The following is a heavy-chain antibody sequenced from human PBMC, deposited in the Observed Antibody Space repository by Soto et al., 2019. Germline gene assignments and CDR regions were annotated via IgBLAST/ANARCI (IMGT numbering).Heavy chain of an antibody. CDR1: GQSFSGHS. CDR2: ISESGST. V-gene: IGHV4-34*01. CDR3: ARGSGIVALPGELEDVNYDF. D-gene: IGHD1-1*01. J-gene: IGHJ4*02. Sequence: QVQLQQWGAGLVKPSETLSLSCAVYGQSFSGHSWAWIRQPPGKGLEWIGEISESGSTYYNPSLKGRVTISKAASKNQFSLKLNSVTAADTAAYFCARGSGIVALPGELEDVNYDFWGQGTLVNVSS.